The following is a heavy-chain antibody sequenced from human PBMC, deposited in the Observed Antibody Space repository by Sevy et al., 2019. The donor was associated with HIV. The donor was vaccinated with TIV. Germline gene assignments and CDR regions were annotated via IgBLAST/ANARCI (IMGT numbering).Heavy chain of an antibody. J-gene: IGHJ6*02. CDR3: ARAAYDIFTGYYRPLYYYYYGMDV. D-gene: IGHD3-9*01. CDR2: ISYDGSNK. Sequence: GGSLRLSCAASGFTFSSYAMHWVRQAPGKGLEWVAVISYDGSNKYYADSVRGRFTISRDNSKNTMYLQMNSLRAEDTAMYYFARAAYDIFTGYYRPLYYYYYGMDVWGQGTTVTVSS. V-gene: IGHV3-30-3*01. CDR1: GFTFSSYA.